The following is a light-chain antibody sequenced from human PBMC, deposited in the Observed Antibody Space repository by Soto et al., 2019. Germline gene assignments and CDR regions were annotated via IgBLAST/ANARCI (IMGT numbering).Light chain of an antibody. J-gene: IGLJ1*01. Sequence: QSVLTQPASVSWSPGQSITISCTGTSSDVGGYDFVSWYQHHPGKAPKLMISEVSDRPSGVSDRFSGSKSGNTASLTISGLQAEDEADYYCTSYTSSRTYVFGTGTKVTVL. CDR2: EVS. CDR1: SSDVGGYDF. V-gene: IGLV2-14*01. CDR3: TSYTSSRTYV.